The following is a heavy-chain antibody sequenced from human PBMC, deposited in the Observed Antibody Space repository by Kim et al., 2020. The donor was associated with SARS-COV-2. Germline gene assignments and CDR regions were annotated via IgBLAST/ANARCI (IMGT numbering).Heavy chain of an antibody. CDR1: GGSFSGYY. V-gene: IGHV4-34*01. CDR2: INHSGST. Sequence: SETLSLTCAVYGGSFSGYYWSWIRQPPGKGLEWIGEINHSGSTNYNPSLKSRVTISVDTSKNQFSLKLSSVTAAATAVYYWASRIYYYYGMDVWGQGTTV. CDR3: ASRIYYYYGMDV. J-gene: IGHJ6*02.